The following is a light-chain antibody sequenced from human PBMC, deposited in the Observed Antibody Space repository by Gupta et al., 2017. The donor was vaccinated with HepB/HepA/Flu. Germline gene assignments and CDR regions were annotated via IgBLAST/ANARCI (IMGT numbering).Light chain of an antibody. V-gene: IGLV1-51*02. Sequence: QSVLTQPPSVSAAPGQKVTISCSGSSSNIGNNFASWYQQLPGAAPKLLIYENNKRPAGIPDRFAGSKSGTSATLGITGLQTGDEADYYCATWDKSLSVWVFGGGTKLTVL. CDR3: ATWDKSLSVWV. J-gene: IGLJ3*02. CDR2: ENN. CDR1: SSNIGNNF.